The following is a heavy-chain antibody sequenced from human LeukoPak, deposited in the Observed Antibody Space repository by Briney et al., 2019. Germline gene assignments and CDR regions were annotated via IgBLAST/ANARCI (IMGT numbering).Heavy chain of an antibody. D-gene: IGHD5-24*01. CDR3: ARASDPWLQLT. CDR2: IKQDGSEK. Sequence: GGSLRLSCAASGFTFSNYWMIWVRQAPGKGLEWVGNIKQDGSEKRYADSVRGRFTISRDNAQTSMYLQMNSLRAEDTAVYYCARASDPWLQLTWGQGTLVTVSS. CDR1: GFTFSNYW. J-gene: IGHJ5*02. V-gene: IGHV3-7*05.